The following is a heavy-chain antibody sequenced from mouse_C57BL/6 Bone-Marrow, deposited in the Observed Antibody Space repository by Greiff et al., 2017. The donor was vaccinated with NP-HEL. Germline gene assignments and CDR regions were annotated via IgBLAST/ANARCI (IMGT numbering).Heavy chain of an antibody. CDR3: ARERGGSSPGAMDY. V-gene: IGHV1-63*01. D-gene: IGHD1-1*01. J-gene: IGHJ4*01. CDR2: IYPGGGYP. CDR1: GYTFTNYW. Sequence: QVQLQQSGAELVRPGTSVKMSCKASGYTFTNYWIGWAKQRPGHGLEWIGDIYPGGGYPNYNEKFKGKATLTADKSSSTAYMQFSSLTSEDSAIYYCARERGGSSPGAMDYWGQGTSVTVSS.